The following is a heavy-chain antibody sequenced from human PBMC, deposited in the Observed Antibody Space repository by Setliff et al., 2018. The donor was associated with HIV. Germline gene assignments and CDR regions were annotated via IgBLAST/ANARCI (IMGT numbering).Heavy chain of an antibody. V-gene: IGHV4-38-2*01. J-gene: IGHJ3*02. CDR1: GYSVSSGYY. CDR3: ARVVPREVAPGGFDI. D-gene: IGHD5-12*01. Sequence: SETLSLTCAVSGYSVSSGYYWGWIRQPPGKGLEWIASIYYSGSTYYAPSLKSRVTISVDTSKNQFSLKLTSVTAVDTAVYFCARVVPREVAPGGFDIWGQGTMVTVSS. CDR2: IYYSGST.